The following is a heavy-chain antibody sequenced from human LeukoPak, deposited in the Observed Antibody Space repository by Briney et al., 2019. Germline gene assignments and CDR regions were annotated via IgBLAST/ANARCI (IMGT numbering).Heavy chain of an antibody. Sequence: PGGSLRLSCAASGFTFSSYAMSWVRQAPGKGLEWVSGISWNSGSIGYADSVKGRFTISRDNAKNSLYLQMNSLRAEDTALYYCAKGRSYGSGNDYWGQGTLVTVSS. CDR3: AKGRSYGSGNDY. CDR2: ISWNSGSI. J-gene: IGHJ4*02. CDR1: GFTFSSYA. V-gene: IGHV3-9*01. D-gene: IGHD3-10*01.